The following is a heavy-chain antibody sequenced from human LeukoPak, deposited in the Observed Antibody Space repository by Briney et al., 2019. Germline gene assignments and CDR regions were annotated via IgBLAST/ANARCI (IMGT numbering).Heavy chain of an antibody. J-gene: IGHJ4*02. D-gene: IGHD3-9*01. CDR2: IYSGGST. Sequence: AGGSLRLSCAASGSTVSYNYMSWVRQAPGKGLEWVSVIYSGGSTYYADSVKGRFTTSRDNSKNTLYFQMNSLRAEDTAVYYCASTPPRYLGYFDYWGQGTLVTVSS. V-gene: IGHV3-53*01. CDR3: ASTPPRYLGYFDY. CDR1: GSTVSYNY.